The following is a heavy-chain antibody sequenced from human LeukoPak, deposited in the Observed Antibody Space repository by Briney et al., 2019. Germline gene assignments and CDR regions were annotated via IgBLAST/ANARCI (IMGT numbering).Heavy chain of an antibody. V-gene: IGHV3-30*19. Sequence: GRSLRLSCAASGFTFSSYGMHWVRQAPGKGLEWVAVISFDGSNKYYADSVKGRFTISRDNSKNTLYLQMNSLRAEDTAVYYCAREPGYYFDYWGQGALVTVSS. J-gene: IGHJ4*02. CDR2: ISFDGSNK. CDR3: AREPGYYFDY. D-gene: IGHD1-14*01. CDR1: GFTFSSYG.